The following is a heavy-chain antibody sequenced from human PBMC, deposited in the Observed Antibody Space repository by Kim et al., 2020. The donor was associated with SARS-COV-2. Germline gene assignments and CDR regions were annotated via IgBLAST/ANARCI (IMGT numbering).Heavy chain of an antibody. Sequence: SNKNYADPVKGRFTTSRDHSESTLYLQMNSLRAEDTAVYYCARGPREADYWGQGTLVTVSS. CDR2: SNK. CDR3: ARGPREADY. J-gene: IGHJ4*02. V-gene: IGHV3-33*01.